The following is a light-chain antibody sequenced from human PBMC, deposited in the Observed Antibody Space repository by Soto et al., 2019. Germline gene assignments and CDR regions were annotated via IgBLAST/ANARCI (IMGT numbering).Light chain of an antibody. CDR3: QSYDSDFVV. CDR1: SGNIANNY. V-gene: IGLV6-57*04. J-gene: IGLJ2*01. Sequence: FMLTQPHSVSESPGKTLSISCTRSSGNIANNYVQWYQQRPGSAPTTVIYENNQRLSGVPDRCSGSTDGSSNSASLTVAGLQTEDEADYYCQSYDSDFVVFGGGTELTVL. CDR2: ENN.